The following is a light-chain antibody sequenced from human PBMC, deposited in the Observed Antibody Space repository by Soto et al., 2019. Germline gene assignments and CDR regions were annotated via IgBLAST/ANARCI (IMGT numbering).Light chain of an antibody. CDR1: SSDVGTYDL. CDR2: EGS. CDR3: SSYAGSSTLL. V-gene: IGLV2-23*01. Sequence: QSALTQPASVSGSPGQSTTISCTGTSSDVGTYDLVSWYQEHPGKAPKLMIYEGSRRPSGVSNRFSGSKSGNTASLTISGLQAEDEAEYYCSSYAGSSTLLFGGGTKLTVL. J-gene: IGLJ2*01.